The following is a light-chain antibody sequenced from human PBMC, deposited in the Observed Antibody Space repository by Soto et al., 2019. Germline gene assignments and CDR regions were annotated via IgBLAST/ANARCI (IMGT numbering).Light chain of an antibody. CDR3: SAYTVSRTYV. J-gene: IGLJ1*01. CDR2: DVS. CDR1: SADVSSSNF. V-gene: IGLV2-14*03. Sequence: QSALTQPASVSGSPGQSITISCTGISADVSSSNFVSWYQLRPGKAPRLILYDVSHRPSGISYRFSGSKSGNTASLTISGLQGEDEADYYCSAYTVSRTYVFGTGTKVTVL.